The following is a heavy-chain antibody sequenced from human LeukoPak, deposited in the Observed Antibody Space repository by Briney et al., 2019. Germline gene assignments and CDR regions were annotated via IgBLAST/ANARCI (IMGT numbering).Heavy chain of an antibody. CDR1: GFTFSDYW. CDR2: IYSGGTT. V-gene: IGHV3-53*01. Sequence: PGGSLRLSCAASGFTFSDYWMHWVRQAPGKGLEWVSVIYSGGTTYYTDSVKGRFTISRDSSKNTLYLQMNSLRAEDTAVYYCARGFARGFDYWGQGTLVTVSS. CDR3: ARGFARGFDY. J-gene: IGHJ4*02. D-gene: IGHD6-6*01.